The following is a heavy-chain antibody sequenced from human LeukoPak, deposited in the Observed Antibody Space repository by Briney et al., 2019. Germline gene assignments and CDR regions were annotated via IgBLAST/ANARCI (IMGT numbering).Heavy chain of an antibody. CDR2: IYYSGST. CDR1: GVSISSSSYY. J-gene: IGHJ4*02. CDR3: ARESIAAAGTWVLDY. V-gene: IGHV4-30-4*08. D-gene: IGHD6-13*01. Sequence: SETLSLTCTVSGVSISSSSYYWSWLRQPPGKGLEWIGYIYYSGSTYYNPSLKSRVTISVDTSKNQFSLKLSSVTAADTAVYYCARESIAAAGTWVLDYWGQGTLVTVSS.